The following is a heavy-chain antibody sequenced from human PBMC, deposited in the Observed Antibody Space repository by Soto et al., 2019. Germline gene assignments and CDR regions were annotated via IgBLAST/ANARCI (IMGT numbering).Heavy chain of an antibody. V-gene: IGHV3-15*07. CDR2: IKTKGEGGTM. J-gene: IGHJ4*02. CDR3: VAYFPGVRRNWGFDY. D-gene: IGHD7-27*01. CDR1: GLTLSHAW. Sequence: EVQLVESGGGFVEPGGSLRLSCVGSGLTLSHAWMTWVRQAPGKGLEWVGRIKTKGEGGTMDYAAPVKGRFSVSRDDSENTFYLHMSSLQSEDTAMYYCVAYFPGVRRNWGFDYWGQGTLVTVSS.